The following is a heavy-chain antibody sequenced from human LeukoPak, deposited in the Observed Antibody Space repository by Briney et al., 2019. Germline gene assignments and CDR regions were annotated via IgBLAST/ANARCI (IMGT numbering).Heavy chain of an antibody. CDR2: IYYSGST. V-gene: IGHV4-39*01. J-gene: IGHJ6*03. CDR1: GGSISSSSYY. CDR3: ARRPVTTTTYYYYYYMDV. Sequence: SETLSLTCTVSGGSISSSSYYWGWIRQPPGKGLEWIGSIYYSGSTYYNPSLKSRVTISVDTSKNQFSLKLSSVTAADTAVYYCARRPVTTTTYYYYYYMDVWDKGTTVTVSS. D-gene: IGHD4-11*01.